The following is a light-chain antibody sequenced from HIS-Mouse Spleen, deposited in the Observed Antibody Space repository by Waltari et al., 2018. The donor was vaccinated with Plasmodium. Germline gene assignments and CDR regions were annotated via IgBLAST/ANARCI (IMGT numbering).Light chain of an antibody. CDR3: QQYNNWSFT. J-gene: IGKJ3*01. CDR2: GAS. V-gene: IGKV3-15*01. Sequence: EIVMTQSPATLSVSPGERATLYCRASQSVSGNLSWYQQKPGQAPRLLIYGASTRATGIPARFSGSGSGTEFTLTISSLQSEDFAVYYCQQYNNWSFTFGPGTKVDIK. CDR1: QSVSGN.